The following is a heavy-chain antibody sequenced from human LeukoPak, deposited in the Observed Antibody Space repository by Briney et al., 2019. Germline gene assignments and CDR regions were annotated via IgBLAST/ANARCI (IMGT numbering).Heavy chain of an antibody. D-gene: IGHD4-17*01. CDR2: IYTSGST. CDR3: ARGPLTMTRGFDP. Sequence: SETLSLTCTVSGGSINIYYWSWIRQPAGKGLEWIGRIYTSGSTNYNPSLKTRVTMSVDTSKNQFSLMLSSVAAADTAVYYCARGPLTMTRGFDPWGQGTLVTVSS. CDR1: GGSINIYY. J-gene: IGHJ5*02. V-gene: IGHV4-4*07.